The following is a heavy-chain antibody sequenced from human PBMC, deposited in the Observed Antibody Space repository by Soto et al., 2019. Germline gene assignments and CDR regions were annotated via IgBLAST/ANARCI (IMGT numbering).Heavy chain of an antibody. Sequence: QVQLVQSGAEVKKPGASVKVSCKASGYTFTSYGISWVRQAPGQGLEWMGWSSAYNGNTNYSQKLQGRVTMTPDTSTSTAYMELRSLRSDETAVYYCARDNAREDYYYYYGMDVWGQGTTVTVSS. J-gene: IGHJ6*02. V-gene: IGHV1-18*01. CDR3: ARDNAREDYYYYYGMDV. CDR2: SSAYNGNT. D-gene: IGHD1-26*01. CDR1: GYTFTSYG.